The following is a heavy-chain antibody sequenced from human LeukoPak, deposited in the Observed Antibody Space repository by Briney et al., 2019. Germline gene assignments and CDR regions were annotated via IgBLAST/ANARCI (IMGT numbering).Heavy chain of an antibody. CDR2: ISAYNGNT. J-gene: IGHJ4*02. D-gene: IGHD3-3*01. V-gene: IGHV1-18*01. CDR3: ARDTGGTYYDFWSGYPTFDY. Sequence: GASVKVSCKASGYTFTSYGISWVRQAPGQGLEWMGWISAYNGNTNYAQKLQGRVTMTTDTSTSTAYMELRSLRSDDTAVYYCARDTGGTYYDFWSGYPTFDYWGQGTLVTVSS. CDR1: GYTFTSYG.